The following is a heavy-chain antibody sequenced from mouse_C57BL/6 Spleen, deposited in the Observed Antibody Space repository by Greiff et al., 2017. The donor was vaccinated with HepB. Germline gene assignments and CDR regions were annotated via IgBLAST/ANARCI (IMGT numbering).Heavy chain of an antibody. CDR1: GYSITSGYY. D-gene: IGHD1-1*01. CDR3: ARGSSYVRWYFDV. V-gene: IGHV3-6*01. J-gene: IGHJ1*03. CDR2: ISYDGSN. Sequence: DVKLQESGPGLVKPSQSLSLTCSVTGYSITSGYYWNWIRQFPGNKLEWMGYISYDGSNNYNPSLKNRISITRDTSKNQFFLKLNSVTTEDTATYYCARGSSYVRWYFDVWGTGTTVTVSS.